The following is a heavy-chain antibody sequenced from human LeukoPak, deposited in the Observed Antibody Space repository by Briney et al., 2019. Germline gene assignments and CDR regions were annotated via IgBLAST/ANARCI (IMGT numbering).Heavy chain of an antibody. CDR1: GDSVSSNSAA. CDR3: AGALSYFGY. CDR2: TYYRSKWYN. J-gene: IGHJ4*02. V-gene: IGHV6-1*01. Sequence: TSQTLSLTCAISGDSVSSNSAAWNWLRQSPSRGLEWLGRTYYRSKWYNDYAVSMKSRIIINPDTSKNQFSLQLNSVTPEDTAVYYCAGALSYFGYWGQGTLVTVSS.